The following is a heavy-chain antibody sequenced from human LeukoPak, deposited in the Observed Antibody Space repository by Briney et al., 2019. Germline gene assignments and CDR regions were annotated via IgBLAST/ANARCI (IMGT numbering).Heavy chain of an antibody. D-gene: IGHD6-13*01. CDR1: GFTFSSYS. Sequence: GGSLRLSCAASGFTFSSYSMNWVRQAPGKGLEWVANIKQDGSEKYYVDSVKGRFTISRDNAKNSLYLQMNSLRAEDTAVYYCASTRLSSSWYYFDYWGQGTLVTVSS. V-gene: IGHV3-7*01. CDR2: IKQDGSEK. J-gene: IGHJ4*02. CDR3: ASTRLSSSWYYFDY.